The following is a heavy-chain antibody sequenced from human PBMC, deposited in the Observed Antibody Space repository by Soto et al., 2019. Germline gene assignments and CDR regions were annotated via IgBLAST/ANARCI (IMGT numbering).Heavy chain of an antibody. J-gene: IGHJ6*02. V-gene: IGHV4-30-4*01. CDR3: ARGGSGSYYNYYYGMDV. D-gene: IGHD3-10*01. CDR2: IYYSGST. CDR1: GSSISSGDYY. Sequence: PSETLSLTCTVSGSSISSGDYYWSWIRQPPGKGLEWIGYIYYSGSTYYNPSLKSRVTISVDTSKNQFSLKLSSVTAADTAVYYCARGGSGSYYNYYYGMDVWGQGTTVTVSS.